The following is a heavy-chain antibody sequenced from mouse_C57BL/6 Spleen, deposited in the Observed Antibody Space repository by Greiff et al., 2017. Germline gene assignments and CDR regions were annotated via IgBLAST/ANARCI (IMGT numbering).Heavy chain of an antibody. V-gene: IGHV5-16*01. J-gene: IGHJ4*01. D-gene: IGHD3-2*02. CDR2: INYDGSST. CDR3: ARDRSSGYAMDY. CDR1: GFTFSDYY. Sequence: EVNVVESEGGLVQPGRSMKLSCTASGFTFSDYYMAWVRQVPEKGLEWVANINYDGSSTYYLDSLKSRFIISRDNAKNILYLQMSSLKSEDTATYYCARDRSSGYAMDYWGQGTSVTVSS.